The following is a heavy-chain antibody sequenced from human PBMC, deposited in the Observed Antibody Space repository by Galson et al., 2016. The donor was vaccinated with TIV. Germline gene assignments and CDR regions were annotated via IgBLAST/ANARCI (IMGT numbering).Heavy chain of an antibody. CDR3: GREKEWGGREAGSEAFPYSFFMDV. Sequence: DTLSLPCTVSGGSIRSQSWSWIRQPAGKGLEWIGRNDVSGNTDYSPSLKRRVTMSQDTSNNPFSIRMISLTAADTAVYYCGREKEWGGREAGSEAFPYSFFMDVWGKGTTVTISS. V-gene: IGHV4-4*07. D-gene: IGHD3-10*01. J-gene: IGHJ6*03. CDR2: NDVSGNT. CDR1: GGSIRSQS.